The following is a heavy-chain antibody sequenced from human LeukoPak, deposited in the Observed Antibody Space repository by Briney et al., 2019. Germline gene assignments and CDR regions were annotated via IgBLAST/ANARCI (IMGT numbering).Heavy chain of an antibody. CDR1: GYTFTDSY. Sequence: ASLTVSFKTSGYTFTDSYMHWVRQAPGQGLEWIGWINPNAGDTKYAQGFHGRVTMTRDTSISTVYMELNSLKLDDTAVYYCTREGRVGVPGDYWGQGPLVTVSS. J-gene: IGHJ4*02. CDR2: INPNAGDT. CDR3: TREGRVGVPGDY. D-gene: IGHD2-15*01. V-gene: IGHV1-2*02.